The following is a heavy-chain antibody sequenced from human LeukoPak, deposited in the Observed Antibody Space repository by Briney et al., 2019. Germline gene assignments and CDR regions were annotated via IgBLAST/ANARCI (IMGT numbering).Heavy chain of an antibody. D-gene: IGHD6-13*01. CDR2: ISTSSSST. CDR3: ARLGSIAAAGTPDY. CDR1: GFTVSSNY. J-gene: IGHJ4*02. V-gene: IGHV3-11*06. Sequence: GGSLRLSCAASGFTVSSNYMNWVRQAPGKGLEWVSYISTSSSSTTYADSVKGRFTISRDNAKNSLYLQMNSLRGEDTAVYYCARLGSIAAAGTPDYWGQGSLVTVSS.